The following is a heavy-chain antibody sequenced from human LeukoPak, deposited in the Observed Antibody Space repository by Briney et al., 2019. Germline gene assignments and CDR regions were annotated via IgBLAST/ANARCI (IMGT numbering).Heavy chain of an antibody. Sequence: PSETLSLTCTVSGGSISSSSYYWGWIRQPPGKGLEWIGSIYYSGSTYYNPSLKSRVAISVDTSKNQFSLKLSSVTAADTAVYYCAGGYGELLLDCWGQGTLVTVSS. CDR3: AGGYGELLLDC. J-gene: IGHJ4*02. D-gene: IGHD3-10*01. V-gene: IGHV4-39*01. CDR2: IYYSGST. CDR1: GGSISSSSYY.